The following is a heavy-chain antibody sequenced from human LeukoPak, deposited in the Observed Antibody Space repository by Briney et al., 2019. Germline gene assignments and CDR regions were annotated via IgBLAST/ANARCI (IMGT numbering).Heavy chain of an antibody. CDR1: GFTFSDYY. V-gene: IGHV3-11*05. D-gene: IGHD2-15*01. Sequence: GGSLRLSCAASGFTFSDYYMSWIRQAPGKGLEWVSYISSSSSYTNYADSVKGRFTISRDNAKNSLYLQMNSLRAEDTAVYYCARGSPPKYCSGGSCYSSSYGMDVWGKGTTVTVSS. CDR3: ARGSPPKYCSGGSCYSSSYGMDV. J-gene: IGHJ6*04. CDR2: ISSSSSYT.